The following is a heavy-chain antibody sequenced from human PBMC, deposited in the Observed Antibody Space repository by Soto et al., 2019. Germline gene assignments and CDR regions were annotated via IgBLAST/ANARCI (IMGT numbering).Heavy chain of an antibody. D-gene: IGHD1-26*01. CDR2: IWYDGSNK. Sequence: QVQLVESGGGVVQPGRSLRLSCAASGFTFSSYGMHWVRQAPGKGLEWVAVIWYDGSNKYYADSVKGRFTISRDNSKNTLYLHMNSLRAEDTAVYYCARDDSPTYSGSYYVDYWGQGTLVTVSS. CDR3: ARDDSPTYSGSYYVDY. V-gene: IGHV3-33*01. J-gene: IGHJ4*02. CDR1: GFTFSSYG.